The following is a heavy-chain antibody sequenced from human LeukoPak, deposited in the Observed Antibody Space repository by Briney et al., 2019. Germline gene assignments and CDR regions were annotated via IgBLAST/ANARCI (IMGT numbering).Heavy chain of an antibody. CDR2: IFTDGST. D-gene: IGHD6-19*01. CDR1: GVSITKNY. Sequence: GGSLPLSCAASGVSITKNYMTWVRQPAGKGLEWVSVIFTDGSTHYADSVRGRFIISRDNSKNTVSLQMDSLTMDDSGVYYCARDFAQAGYFDYWGLGTLVIVSS. V-gene: IGHV3-53*01. J-gene: IGHJ4*02. CDR3: ARDFAQAGYFDY.